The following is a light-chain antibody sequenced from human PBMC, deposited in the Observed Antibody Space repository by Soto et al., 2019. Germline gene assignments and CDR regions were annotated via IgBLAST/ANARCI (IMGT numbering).Light chain of an antibody. CDR2: EGV. J-gene: IGLJ1*01. Sequence: QSALTQPASVSGSPGQSITISCTGTSSDVGSSSLVSWYQQHPGKAPKLIIYEGVRRPSGVSGRFSGSKSGNTASLTISGLLAEDEADYYCCSFARSSTFYVFGTGTKLTVL. V-gene: IGLV2-23*01. CDR3: CSFARSSTFYV. CDR1: SSDVGSSSL.